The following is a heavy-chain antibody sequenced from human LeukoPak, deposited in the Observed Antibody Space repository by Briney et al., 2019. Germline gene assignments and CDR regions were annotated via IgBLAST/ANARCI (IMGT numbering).Heavy chain of an antibody. CDR1: GGSISSDGYY. V-gene: IGHV4-31*03. J-gene: IGHJ5*02. CDR2: IYYSGTT. Sequence: SQTLSLTCTVSGGSISSDGYYWSWIRQHPGEGPEWNGYIYYSGTTYYNPSLESRVTISIDTSKNQFSLRLSSVTAADTAVYYCARRKNSGWFDPWGQGTLVTVSS. CDR3: ARRKNSGWFDP. D-gene: IGHD1-7*01.